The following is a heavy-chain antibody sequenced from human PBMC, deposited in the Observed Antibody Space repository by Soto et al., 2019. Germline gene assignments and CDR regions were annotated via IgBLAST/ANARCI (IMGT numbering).Heavy chain of an antibody. Sequence: SETLSLTCAVSGGSISSSNWWSWVRQPPGKGLEWTGEIYHSGSTNYNPSLKSRVTISVDKSKNQFSLKLSSVTAADTAVYYCAKTLGLRDYYYGMDVWGQGTTVTVSS. D-gene: IGHD4-17*01. CDR1: GGSISSSNW. CDR3: AKTLGLRDYYYGMDV. J-gene: IGHJ6*02. V-gene: IGHV4-4*02. CDR2: IYHSGST.